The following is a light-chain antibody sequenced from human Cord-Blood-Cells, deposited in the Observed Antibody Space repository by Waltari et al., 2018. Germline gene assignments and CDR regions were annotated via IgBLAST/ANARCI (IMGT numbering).Light chain of an antibody. CDR2: KAS. V-gene: IGKV1-5*03. CDR3: QQYNSYSGT. Sequence: DIQMTQSPSTLSASVGDRVTITCRASQSISSWLAWYQQKPGKAPKLLIYKASSLESGVPSRFSRSGSWTEFTLTISSLQPDDFATYYCQQYNSYSGTFGQGTKVEIK. CDR1: QSISSW. J-gene: IGKJ1*01.